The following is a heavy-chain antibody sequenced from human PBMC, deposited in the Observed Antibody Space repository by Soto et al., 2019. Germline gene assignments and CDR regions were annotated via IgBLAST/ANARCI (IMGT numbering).Heavy chain of an antibody. V-gene: IGHV3-74*01. CDR1: GFTFSSYW. J-gene: IGHJ4*02. CDR3: ARACSSCSFDY. CDR2: INSDGSST. Sequence: GGSLRLSCAASGFTFSSYWMHWVRQTPGKGLVWVSHINSDGSSTTYADSVKGRFTVSRDNAKNTLYLEMNSLRAEDTAVYYCARACSSCSFDYWGQGALVTVSS. D-gene: IGHD2-2*01.